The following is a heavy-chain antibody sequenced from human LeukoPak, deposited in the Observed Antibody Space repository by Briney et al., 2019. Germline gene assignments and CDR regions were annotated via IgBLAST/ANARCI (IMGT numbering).Heavy chain of an antibody. Sequence: GESLKISCEASGYTFTTYWIAWVRQMPGKGLEWMGVIFPADSDTTYSPSFQGQVTISVDKSIRTAYLQWSSLQASDTAMYYCARLGYSGSYFGAFDIWGQGTVVTVSS. V-gene: IGHV5-51*01. J-gene: IGHJ3*02. D-gene: IGHD1-26*01. CDR1: GYTFTTYW. CDR3: ARLGYSGSYFGAFDI. CDR2: IFPADSDT.